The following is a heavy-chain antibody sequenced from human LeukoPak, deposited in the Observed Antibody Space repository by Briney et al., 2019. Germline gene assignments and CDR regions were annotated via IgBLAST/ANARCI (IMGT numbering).Heavy chain of an antibody. D-gene: IGHD3-3*02. V-gene: IGHV1-2*02. Sequence: ASVKVSCKASGYTFTGYYMYWVRQAPGQGLEWMGWINPNSGGTNYAQKFQGRVTMTRDTSISTAYMELRSLRSDDTAVFYCARRAYGRSSSIFDKWGQGTLVTVSS. CDR3: ARRAYGRSSSIFDK. CDR2: INPNSGGT. CDR1: GYTFTGYY. J-gene: IGHJ4*02.